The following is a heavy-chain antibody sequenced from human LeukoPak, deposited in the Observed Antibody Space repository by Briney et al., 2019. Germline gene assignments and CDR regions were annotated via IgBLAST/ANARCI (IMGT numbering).Heavy chain of an antibody. CDR2: TSADESIK. D-gene: IGHD1-26*01. V-gene: IGHV3-30-3*01. CDR1: GFPFTEYV. CDR3: ARDPVLGAPDYLDY. Sequence: PGRSLRLSCTVSGFPFTEYVIHWVRQAPGKGLEWVAVTSADESIKIYNDSVRGRFTISRDNSKNIQYLQINSVRVEDTAVYYCARDPVLGAPDYLDYWGRGTLVTVSS. J-gene: IGHJ4*02.